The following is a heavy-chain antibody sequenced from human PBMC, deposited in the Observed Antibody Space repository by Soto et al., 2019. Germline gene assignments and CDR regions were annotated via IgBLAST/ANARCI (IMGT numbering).Heavy chain of an antibody. D-gene: IGHD2-8*01. J-gene: IGHJ4*02. Sequence: SETLSLTCAVYGGSFSGYYWSWIRQPPGKGLEWIGEINHSGSTNYNPSLKSRVTISVDTSKNQFSLKLSSVTAADTAVYYCALYCTNGVCSNFDYWGQGTLVTVS. CDR2: INHSGST. V-gene: IGHV4-34*01. CDR1: GGSFSGYY. CDR3: ALYCTNGVCSNFDY.